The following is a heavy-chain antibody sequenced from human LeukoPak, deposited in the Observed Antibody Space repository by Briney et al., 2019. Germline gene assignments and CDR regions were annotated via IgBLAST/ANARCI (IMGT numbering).Heavy chain of an antibody. CDR1: GYTFTSYD. J-gene: IGHJ4*02. V-gene: IGHV1-8*01. CDR3: ARGLGGGYVNPSDY. CDR2: MNPNSGNT. D-gene: IGHD5-12*01. Sequence: GASVRVSCKASGYTFTSYDINWVRQAAGQGLEWRGWMNPNSGNTGYAQKFQGRVTMTRNTSISTAYMELSSLRSEDTAVYCCARGLGGGYVNPSDYWGQGTLVTVSS.